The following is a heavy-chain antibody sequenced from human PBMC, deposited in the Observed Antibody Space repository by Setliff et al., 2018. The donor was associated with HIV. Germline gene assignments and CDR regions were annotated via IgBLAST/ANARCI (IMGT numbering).Heavy chain of an antibody. V-gene: IGHV1-24*01. Sequence: ASVKVSCKISGYTLTEVSMHWVRQAPGKGLEWMGYFDPQDGKTIYAQKFQGRDTMTEDTSTYTAYMELSGLRSGDTAVYYCVRGVTRDISGYYRDEYFQHWGQGTPVTVSS. CDR2: FDPQDGKT. D-gene: IGHD3-22*01. J-gene: IGHJ1*01. CDR1: GYTLTEVS. CDR3: VRGVTRDISGYYRDEYFQH.